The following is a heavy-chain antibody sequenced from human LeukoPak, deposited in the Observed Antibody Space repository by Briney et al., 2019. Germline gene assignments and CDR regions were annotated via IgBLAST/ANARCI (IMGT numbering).Heavy chain of an antibody. CDR2: ISYDGSNK. J-gene: IGHJ4*02. Sequence: SCKASGGTFSSYAMHWVRQAPGKGLEWVAVISYDGSNKYYADSVKGRFTISRDNSKNTLYLQMNSLRAEDTAVYYCARDLWRGGRSPTQTALDYWGQGTLDTVSS. CDR3: ARDLWRGGRSPTQTALDY. CDR1: GGTFSSYA. V-gene: IGHV3-30*04. D-gene: IGHD2-15*01.